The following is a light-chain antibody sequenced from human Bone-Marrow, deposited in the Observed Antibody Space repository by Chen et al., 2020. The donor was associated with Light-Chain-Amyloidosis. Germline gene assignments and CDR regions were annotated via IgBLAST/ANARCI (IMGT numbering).Light chain of an antibody. Sequence: SYELTQPPSVSVSPGQTARITCSGDDLPTKYAYWYQQKPGQAPVLVIHRDTERPSGISERFSGCSSGTTATLTISGVQEEDEADYHCQAADSSGTYEVIFGGGTKLTVL. J-gene: IGLJ2*01. CDR3: QAADSSGTYEVI. CDR2: RDT. CDR1: DLPTKY. V-gene: IGLV3-25*03.